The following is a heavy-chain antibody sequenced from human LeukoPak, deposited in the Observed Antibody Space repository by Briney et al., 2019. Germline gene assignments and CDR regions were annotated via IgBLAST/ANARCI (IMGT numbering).Heavy chain of an antibody. J-gene: IGHJ3*02. Sequence: GGSLRLSCAASGFTFSSYAMHWVRQAPGKGLEWVAVISYDGSNKYYADSVKGRFTTSRDNSKNTLYLQMNSLRAEDTAVYYCARDKGGSYHADAFDIWGQGTMVTVSS. CDR3: ARDKGGSYHADAFDI. CDR2: ISYDGSNK. D-gene: IGHD1-26*01. CDR1: GFTFSSYA. V-gene: IGHV3-30-3*01.